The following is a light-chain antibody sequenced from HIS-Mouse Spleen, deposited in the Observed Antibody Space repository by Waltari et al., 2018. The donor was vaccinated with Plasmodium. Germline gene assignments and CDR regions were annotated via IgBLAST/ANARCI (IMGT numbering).Light chain of an antibody. Sequence: SYELTQPPSVSVSPGQTASITCSGDKLGDKYACWYQQKPGQSPVLVIYQDSKRPSGIPERFSGYNLGKTATLTISGTQAMDEADYYCQAWDSSTVVFGGGTKLTVL. CDR3: QAWDSSTVV. J-gene: IGLJ2*01. CDR2: QDS. CDR1: KLGDKY. V-gene: IGLV3-1*01.